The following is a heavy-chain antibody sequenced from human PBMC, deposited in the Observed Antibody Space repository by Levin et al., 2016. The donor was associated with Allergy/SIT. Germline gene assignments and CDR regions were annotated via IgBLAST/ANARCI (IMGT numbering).Heavy chain of an antibody. CDR2: IYHSGST. CDR3: ARVIVGGWFDY. J-gene: IGHJ4*02. Sequence: WIRQPPGKGLEWIGYIYHSGSTYYNPSLKSRVTISVDRSKNQFSLKLSSVTAADTAVYYCARVIVGGWFDYWGQGTLVTVSS. D-gene: IGHD3-16*02. V-gene: IGHV4-30-2*01.